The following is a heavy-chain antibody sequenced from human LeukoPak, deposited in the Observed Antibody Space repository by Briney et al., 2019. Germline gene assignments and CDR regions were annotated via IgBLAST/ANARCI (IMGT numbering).Heavy chain of an antibody. Sequence: GGSLRLSCAASGFTFSSYAMSWVRQAPGEGLEWVSAISGSGGSTYYADSVKGRFTISRDNSKNTLYLQMNSLRAEDTAVYYCAKDLIVGATSNYFDYWGQGTLVTVSS. V-gene: IGHV3-23*01. CDR3: AKDLIVGATSNYFDY. D-gene: IGHD1-26*01. CDR2: ISGSGGST. J-gene: IGHJ4*02. CDR1: GFTFSSYA.